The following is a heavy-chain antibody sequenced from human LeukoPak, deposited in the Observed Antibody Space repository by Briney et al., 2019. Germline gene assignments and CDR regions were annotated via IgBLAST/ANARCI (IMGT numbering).Heavy chain of an antibody. V-gene: IGHV1-2*02. CDR1: GYTFTGYY. CDR2: INPNSGGT. J-gene: IGHJ6*03. D-gene: IGHD3-22*01. CDR3: ARGISGYYLYYYYYYMDV. Sequence: ASVKVSCKASGYTFTGYYMHWVRQAPGQGLEWMGWINPNSGGTNYAQKFQGRVTLTRDTSISTAYMELSRLSSDDTAVYYCARGISGYYLYYYYYYMDVWGKGTTVTISS.